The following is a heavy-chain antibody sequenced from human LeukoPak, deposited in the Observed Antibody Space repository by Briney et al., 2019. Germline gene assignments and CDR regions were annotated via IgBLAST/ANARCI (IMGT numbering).Heavy chain of an antibody. Sequence: GGSLRLSCVASGFTFSSYAMSWVRQAPGKGLEWVSAISGSGGSTYYADSVKGWFTISRDNSKNTLYLQMNSLRAEDTAVYYCVGISSGYYFDYWGQGTLVTVSS. CDR3: VGISSGYYFDY. D-gene: IGHD3-22*01. J-gene: IGHJ4*02. CDR2: ISGSGGST. CDR1: GFTFSSYA. V-gene: IGHV3-23*01.